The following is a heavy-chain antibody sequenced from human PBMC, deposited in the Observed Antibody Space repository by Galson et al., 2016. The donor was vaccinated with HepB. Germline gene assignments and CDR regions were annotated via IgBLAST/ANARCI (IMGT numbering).Heavy chain of an antibody. V-gene: IGHV3-9*01. Sequence: SLRLSCAVSGFKFDDHAMHWVRQALGKGLEWVSGVTFNSGNMAYADSVKGRFTISRDNAKDSLYLQMDSLRVEDTALYFCTKDGGRYVGPSGEPGHLWGQGTLVTVSS. CDR2: VTFNSGNM. CDR3: TKDGGRYVGPSGEPGHL. J-gene: IGHJ5*02. D-gene: IGHD3-16*01. CDR1: GFKFDDHA.